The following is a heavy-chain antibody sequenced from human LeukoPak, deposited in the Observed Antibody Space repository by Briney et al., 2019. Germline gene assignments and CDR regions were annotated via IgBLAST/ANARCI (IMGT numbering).Heavy chain of an antibody. CDR2: IYYTGST. D-gene: IGHD6-6*01. V-gene: IGHV4-59*08. CDR3: ARHRAYSSSSPFDY. CDR1: GGSISSLY. Sequence: SETLSLTCFVSGGSISSLYWSWIRQPPGKGLEWIGYIYYTGSTNYNPSLKSRVTMFVDMSKNQFSLRLSSVTAADTAVYYCARHRAYSSSSPFDYWGQGTLVTVSS. J-gene: IGHJ4*02.